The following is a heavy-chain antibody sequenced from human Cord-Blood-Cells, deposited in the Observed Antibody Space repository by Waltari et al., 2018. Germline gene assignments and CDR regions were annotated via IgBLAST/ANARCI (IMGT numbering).Heavy chain of an antibody. D-gene: IGHD7-27*01. CDR3: ATAPGDY. V-gene: IGHV4-59*01. CDR1: GGSISSYY. Sequence: QVQLQESGPGLVKPSETLSLTCTVSGGSISSYYWSWIRQPPGKGLEWIGYIYYSGSTNYNPSLKSRVTISVDTSKNQFSLKLSSVTAADTAVYYCATAPGDYWGRGTLVTVSS. CDR2: IYYSGST. J-gene: IGHJ4*02.